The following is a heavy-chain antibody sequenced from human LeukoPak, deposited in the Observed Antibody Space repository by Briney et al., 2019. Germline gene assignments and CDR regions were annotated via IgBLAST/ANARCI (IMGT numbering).Heavy chain of an antibody. CDR3: ARASGSYLGRAFDI. J-gene: IGHJ3*02. CDR2: IIPILGIA. Sequence: ASVKVSCKASGGTFSSYAISWVRQAPGQGLEWMGRIIPILGIANYAQKFQGRVTITADKSTSTAYMELSSLRSEDTAVHYCARASGSYLGRAFDIWGQGTMVTVSS. D-gene: IGHD1-26*01. V-gene: IGHV1-69*04. CDR1: GGTFSSYA.